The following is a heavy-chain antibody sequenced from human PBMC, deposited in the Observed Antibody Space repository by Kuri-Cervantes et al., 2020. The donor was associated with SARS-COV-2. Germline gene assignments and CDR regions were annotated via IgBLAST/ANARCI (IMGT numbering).Heavy chain of an antibody. V-gene: IGHV3-30*18. Sequence: GGSLRLSCAASGFTFSSYGMHWVHQAPGKGLEWVAVISYDGSNKYYADSVKGRFTISRDNSKNTLYPQMNSLRAEDTAVYYCAKGGGPGSYIPLDYWGQGTLVTVSS. CDR3: AKGGGPGSYIPLDY. CDR2: ISYDGSNK. CDR1: GFTFSSYG. D-gene: IGHD1-26*01. J-gene: IGHJ4*02.